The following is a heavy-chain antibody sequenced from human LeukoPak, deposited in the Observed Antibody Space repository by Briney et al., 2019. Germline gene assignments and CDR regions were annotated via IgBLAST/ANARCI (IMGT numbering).Heavy chain of an antibody. J-gene: IGHJ4*02. V-gene: IGHV4-4*07. CDR3: GCYGSGSTYFDY. CDR2: IYTSGST. D-gene: IGHD3-10*01. CDR1: GGSISSYY. Sequence: SETLSLTCTVSGGSISSYYWSWIRQPQGKGLEWIGRIYTSGSTNYNPSLKSRVTISVDTSKNQFSLKLSSVTAADTAVYYCGCYGSGSTYFDYWGQGTLVTVSS.